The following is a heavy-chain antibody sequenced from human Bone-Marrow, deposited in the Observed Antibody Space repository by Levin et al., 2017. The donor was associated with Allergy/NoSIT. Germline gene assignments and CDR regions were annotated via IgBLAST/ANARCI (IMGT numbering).Heavy chain of an antibody. Sequence: SQTLSLPCAVYGGSFSGSYWSWIRQPPGKGLEWIGEINHSGSTNYNPSLKSRVTISVDTSKNQFSLKLSSVTAADTAVYYCARGSYDSSGYYYAFNWFDPWGQGTLVTVSS. J-gene: IGHJ5*02. CDR3: ARGSYDSSGYYYAFNWFDP. D-gene: IGHD3-22*01. CDR1: GGSFSGSY. V-gene: IGHV4-34*01. CDR2: INHSGST.